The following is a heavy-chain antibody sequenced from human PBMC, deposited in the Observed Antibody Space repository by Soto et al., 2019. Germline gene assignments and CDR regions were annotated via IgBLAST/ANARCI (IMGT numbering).Heavy chain of an antibody. Sequence: ASVKVSCKASGYTFTSYYMHWVRQAPGQGLEWMGIINPSGGSTSYAQKFQGRVTMTRDTSTSTVYMELSSLRSEDTAVYYCARVKPYYYDSSGSNIPGYFGYWGQGTLVTVSS. CDR3: ARVKPYYYDSSGSNIPGYFGY. CDR1: GYTFTSYY. CDR2: INPSGGST. J-gene: IGHJ4*02. D-gene: IGHD3-22*01. V-gene: IGHV1-46*01.